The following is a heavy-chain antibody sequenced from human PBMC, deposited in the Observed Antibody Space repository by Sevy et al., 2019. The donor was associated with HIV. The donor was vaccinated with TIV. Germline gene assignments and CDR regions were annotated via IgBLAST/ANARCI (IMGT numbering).Heavy chain of an antibody. CDR2: INWDGGST. CDR1: GFTFDDFG. CDR3: AREKSFGGACYHFDN. Sequence: GGSLRLSCAASGFTFDDFGMSWVRHAPGKGLEWVASINWDGGSTTYADSVKGRFTSSRDNAKNSLGLQMNSLRADDTALYYCAREKSFGGACYHFDNWGQGTLVTVSS. V-gene: IGHV3-20*04. J-gene: IGHJ4*02. D-gene: IGHD2-21*02.